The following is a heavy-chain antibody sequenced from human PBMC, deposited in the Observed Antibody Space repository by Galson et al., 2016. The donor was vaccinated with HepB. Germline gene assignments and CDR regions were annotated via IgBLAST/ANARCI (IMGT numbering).Heavy chain of an antibody. Sequence: LRLSCAASGFTFSNFWMNWVRQAPGKGLEWVANIKQDGRETHYVDSVKGRFTISRDDAKSSVSLQMDSLRGDDTAVYYCARAQWTPTRRDAYFDHWGQGSMVTVSS. CDR2: IKQDGRET. CDR3: ARAQWTPTRRDAYFDH. V-gene: IGHV3-7*04. J-gene: IGHJ4*02. CDR1: GFTFSNFW. D-gene: IGHD6-19*01.